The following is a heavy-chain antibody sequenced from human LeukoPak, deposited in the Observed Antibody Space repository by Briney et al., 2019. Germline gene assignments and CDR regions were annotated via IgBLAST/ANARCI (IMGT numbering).Heavy chain of an antibody. CDR3: ARRPYCSSTSCYEVDY. Sequence: SETLSLTCTVSGGSINTYYWSWIRQPPGKGLEWIASVYHSGTSNYNPSLRSRVTISVDTSKNQFSLRVNSVTAADTALYYCARRPYCSSTSCYEVDYWGQGTLVTVSS. CDR1: GGSINTYY. CDR2: VYHSGTS. D-gene: IGHD2-2*01. V-gene: IGHV4-59*01. J-gene: IGHJ4*02.